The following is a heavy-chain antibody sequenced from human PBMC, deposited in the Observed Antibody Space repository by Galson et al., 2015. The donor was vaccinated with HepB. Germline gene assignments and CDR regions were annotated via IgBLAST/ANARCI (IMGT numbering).Heavy chain of an antibody. V-gene: IGHV1-69*04. J-gene: IGHJ3*02. CDR2: IIPILGIA. CDR1: GGTFSSYA. D-gene: IGHD4-17*01. CDR3: CRGYGDYERDDAFDI. Sequence: SVKVSCKASGGTFSSYAISWVRQAPGQGLEWMGRIIPILGIANYAQKFQGRVTITADKSTSTAYMELSSLRSEDTAVYYCCRGYGDYERDDAFDIWGQGTMVTVSS.